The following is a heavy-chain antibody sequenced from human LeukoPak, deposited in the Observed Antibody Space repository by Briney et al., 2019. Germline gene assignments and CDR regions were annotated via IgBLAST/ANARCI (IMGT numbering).Heavy chain of an antibody. J-gene: IGHJ4*02. CDR1: GYTFTSYY. V-gene: IGHV1-46*01. CDR3: ASGEGGWPFDY. CDR2: INPSGGST. Sequence: APVKVSCKASGYTFTSYYMHWVRQAPGQGLEWMGIINPSGGSTSYAQKFQGRVTMTRDTSTSTVYMELSSLRSEDTAVYYCASGEGGWPFDYWGQGTLVTVSS. D-gene: IGHD6-19*01.